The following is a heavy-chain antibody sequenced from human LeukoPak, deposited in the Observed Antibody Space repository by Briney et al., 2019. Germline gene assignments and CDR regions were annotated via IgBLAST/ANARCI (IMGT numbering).Heavy chain of an antibody. J-gene: IGHJ5*02. CDR1: GYTFTGYY. D-gene: IGHD3-10*01. V-gene: IGHV1-8*02. Sequence: EASVTVSCKASGYTFTGYYMHWVRQAPGQGLEWMGWMNPNSGNTGYAQSFQGRVIITTNTSIATAYMELSSLRSEDTAVYFCARGHTVIRGIILVRGFDPWGQGTLVTVSS. CDR3: ARGHTVIRGIILVRGFDP. CDR2: MNPNSGNT.